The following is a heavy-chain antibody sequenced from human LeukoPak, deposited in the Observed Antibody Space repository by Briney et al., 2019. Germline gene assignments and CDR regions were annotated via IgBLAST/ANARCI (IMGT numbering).Heavy chain of an antibody. CDR2: IRNKANRYTT. CDR1: GFTFSDHH. CDR3: TRDRGAYNLYDY. J-gene: IGHJ4*02. D-gene: IGHD1-1*01. V-gene: IGHV3-72*01. Sequence: GGSLRLSCAASGFTFSDHHMDWVRQAPGEGLEWVARIRNKANRYTTEYAASVKGRFTISRDDSKAIAYLQMNSLKTEDTAVYHCTRDRGAYNLYDYWGQGTLVTVSS.